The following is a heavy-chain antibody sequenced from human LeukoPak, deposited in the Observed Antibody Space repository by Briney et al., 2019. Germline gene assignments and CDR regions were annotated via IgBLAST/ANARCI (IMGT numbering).Heavy chain of an antibody. Sequence: ASVKVSCKASGYTFTSYDINWVRQATGQGLEWMGWMNPNSGNTGYAQKFQGRVTITWNTSISTAFMDLSSLRSEDAAVYYCAREMGIGWAFDIWGQGTMVTVSS. D-gene: IGHD7-27*01. CDR2: MNPNSGNT. CDR1: GYTFTSYD. V-gene: IGHV1-8*03. J-gene: IGHJ3*02. CDR3: AREMGIGWAFDI.